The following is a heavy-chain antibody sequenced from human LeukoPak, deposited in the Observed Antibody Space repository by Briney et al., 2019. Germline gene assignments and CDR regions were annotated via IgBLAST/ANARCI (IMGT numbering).Heavy chain of an antibody. V-gene: IGHV3-21*01. D-gene: IGHD3-22*01. Sequence: GGSPRLSCAASGFTFSSYSMNWVRQAPGKGLEWVSSISSSSSYIYYADSVKGRFTISRDNAKNSLYLQMNSLRAEDTAVYYCARVGYYDSSGYSDAFDIWGQGTMVTVSS. CDR2: ISSSSSYI. CDR3: ARVGYYDSSGYSDAFDI. J-gene: IGHJ3*02. CDR1: GFTFSSYS.